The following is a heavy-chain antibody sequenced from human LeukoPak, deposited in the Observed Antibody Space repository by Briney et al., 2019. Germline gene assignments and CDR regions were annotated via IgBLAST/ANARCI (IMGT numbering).Heavy chain of an antibody. Sequence: SETLSLTCTVSGGSISSGDYYWSRIRQPPGKGLEWIGYIYHNGGTHYTPSLKSRVIISVDTSKNQFSLKLNSVTAADTAVYYCARVSCSGGSCYIFEYWGQGTLVTVSS. CDR1: GGSISSGDYY. CDR3: ARVSCSGGSCYIFEY. CDR2: IYHNGGT. D-gene: IGHD2-15*01. V-gene: IGHV4-30-4*01. J-gene: IGHJ4*02.